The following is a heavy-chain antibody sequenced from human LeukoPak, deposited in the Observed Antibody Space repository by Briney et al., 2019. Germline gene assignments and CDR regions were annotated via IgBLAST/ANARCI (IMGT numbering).Heavy chain of an antibody. J-gene: IGHJ5*02. CDR3: VRDRAIAARPYWFDP. V-gene: IGHV1-8*01. Sequence: ASVKVSCKASGYTFTSYDINWVRQATGQGLEWMGWMNPNSGNTGYAQKFQGRVTMTRNTSISTAYMELSSLRSEDTAVYYCVRDRAIAARPYWFDPWGQGTLVTVSS. D-gene: IGHD6-6*01. CDR1: GYTFTSYD. CDR2: MNPNSGNT.